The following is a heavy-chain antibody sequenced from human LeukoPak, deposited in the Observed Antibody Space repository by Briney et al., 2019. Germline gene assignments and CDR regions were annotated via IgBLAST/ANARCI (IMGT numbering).Heavy chain of an antibody. D-gene: IGHD5-18*01. J-gene: IGHJ4*02. CDR2: ISGSGGST. Sequence: GGSLRLSCAASGFTFSSYAMSWVRQAPGKGLEWVSAISGSGGSTYYADSVKGRFTISRDNSKNTLYLQMNSLRAGDTAVYYCAKDQAYSDTAMVTHYWGQGTLVTVSS. CDR1: GFTFSSYA. CDR3: AKDQAYSDTAMVTHY. V-gene: IGHV3-23*01.